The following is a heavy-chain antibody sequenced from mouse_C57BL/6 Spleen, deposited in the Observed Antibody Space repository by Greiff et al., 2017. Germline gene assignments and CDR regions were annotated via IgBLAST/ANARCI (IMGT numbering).Heavy chain of an antibody. J-gene: IGHJ2*01. D-gene: IGHD1-1*01. V-gene: IGHV1-61*01. Sequence: QVQLQQPGAELVRPGSSVKLSCKASGYTFTSYWMDWVKQRPGQGLEWIGNIYPSDSETHYNQKFKDKATLTVDKSSSTAYMQLSSLTSEDSAVYCCARVAYGSSHFDDWGQGTTLTVSS. CDR3: ARVAYGSSHFDD. CDR2: IYPSDSET. CDR1: GYTFTSYW.